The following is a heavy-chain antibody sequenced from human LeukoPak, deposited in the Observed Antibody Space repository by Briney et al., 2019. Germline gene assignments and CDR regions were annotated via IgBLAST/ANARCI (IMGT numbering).Heavy chain of an antibody. J-gene: IGHJ6*02. CDR1: GFTFDDYA. D-gene: IGHD3-10*01. CDR2: ISGNSESI. CDR3: AKSRRGLYYHYYYGMDV. Sequence: DRSLRLSCTASGFTFDDYAMHWVRQAPGKGLEWVSGISGNSESIGYADSVMGRFTISRDNAKNSLYLQMNSLRAEDTALYYCAKSRRGLYYHYYYGMDVWGQGTTVTVSS. V-gene: IGHV3-9*01.